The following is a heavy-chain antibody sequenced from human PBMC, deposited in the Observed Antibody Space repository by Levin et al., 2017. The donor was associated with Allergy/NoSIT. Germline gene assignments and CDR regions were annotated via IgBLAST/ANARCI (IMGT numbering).Heavy chain of an antibody. CDR2: ITGGGFNT. CDR1: GFSFGDYA. D-gene: IGHD1/OR15-1a*01. J-gene: IGHJ3*01. Sequence: GGSLRLSCVASGFSFGDYAMTWVRQAPGKGLEWVSVITGGGFNTYYGDSVKGRFTVSRDNSKNTLYLELNSLRAEDTAVYCCAKKQGGTSGFSFDVWGQGTTVTVSS. V-gene: IGHV3-23*01. CDR3: AKKQGGTSGFSFDV.